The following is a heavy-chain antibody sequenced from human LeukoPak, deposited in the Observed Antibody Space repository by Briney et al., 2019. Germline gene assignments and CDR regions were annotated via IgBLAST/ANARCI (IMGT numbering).Heavy chain of an antibody. CDR3: AKGKDDSSGWYFFY. Sequence: PGGSLRLPCGASGFTFRSYAMNGVRRSPGKGLEWFSAISGSGGSTYYADSVKGRFTISRDNSKNTLYLQMNSLRAEDTAVYYCAKGKDDSSGWYFFYWGQGTLVTVSS. D-gene: IGHD6-19*01. V-gene: IGHV3-23*01. CDR2: ISGSGGST. J-gene: IGHJ4*02. CDR1: GFTFRSYA.